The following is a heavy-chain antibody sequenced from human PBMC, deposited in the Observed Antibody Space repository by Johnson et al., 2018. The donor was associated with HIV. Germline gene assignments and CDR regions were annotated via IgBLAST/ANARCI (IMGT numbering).Heavy chain of an antibody. CDR3: ARDGVYSSPHDAFDI. CDR2: IWYDGSNE. D-gene: IGHD3-22*01. Sequence: QVQLVESGGGLIQPGGSLRLSCAASGFTFSSYGMHWVRQAPGKGLEWVAVIWYDGSNEHYADSVKGRFTISRDNTKNLLYLQMDNLRTADTAVYYCARDGVYSSPHDAFDIWGQGTMVTVSS. CDR1: GFTFSSYG. J-gene: IGHJ3*02. V-gene: IGHV3-33*08.